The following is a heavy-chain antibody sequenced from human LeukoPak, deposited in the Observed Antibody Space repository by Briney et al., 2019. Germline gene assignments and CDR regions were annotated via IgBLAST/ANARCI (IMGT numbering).Heavy chain of an antibody. Sequence: SDTLSLTCTVSGGSISSSNYWWGWLRQPPGKGLEWIGSMYHSGSSYYNPSLKSRVTVSVDTSSNQFSLKLNSVTATDTAVYYCARDYFTRYCSGGSCYSDAFDMWGQGEMVTVSS. CDR1: GGSISSSNYW. CDR3: ARDYFTRYCSGGSCYSDAFDM. D-gene: IGHD2-15*01. V-gene: IGHV4-39*02. CDR2: MYHSGSS. J-gene: IGHJ3*02.